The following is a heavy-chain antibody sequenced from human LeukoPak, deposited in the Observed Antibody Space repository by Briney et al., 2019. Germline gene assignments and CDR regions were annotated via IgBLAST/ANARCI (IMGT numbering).Heavy chain of an antibody. J-gene: IGHJ4*02. D-gene: IGHD5-12*01. CDR2: ISSSGSTI. CDR1: GFTFSDYY. CDR3: ARESTWGYSGYVDY. Sequence: GGSLRLSCAASGFTFSDYYMSWIRQAPGKGLEWVSYISSSGSTIYYADSVKGRFTISRDNAKNSLYPQMNSLRAEDTAVYYCARESTWGYSGYVDYWGQGTLVTVSS. V-gene: IGHV3-11*01.